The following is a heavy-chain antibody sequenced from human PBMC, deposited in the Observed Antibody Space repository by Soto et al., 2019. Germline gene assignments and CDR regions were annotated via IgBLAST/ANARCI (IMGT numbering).Heavy chain of an antibody. Sequence: SETLSLTCAVYGGSFSGYYWSWIRQPPGKGLEWIGEINHSGSTNYNPSLKSRVTISVDTSKNQFSLKLSSVTAADTTVYYCATTVGETGYSSGWYAYWGQGTLVTVSS. CDR2: INHSGST. V-gene: IGHV4-34*01. D-gene: IGHD6-19*01. CDR3: ATTVGETGYSSGWYAY. CDR1: GGSFSGYY. J-gene: IGHJ4*02.